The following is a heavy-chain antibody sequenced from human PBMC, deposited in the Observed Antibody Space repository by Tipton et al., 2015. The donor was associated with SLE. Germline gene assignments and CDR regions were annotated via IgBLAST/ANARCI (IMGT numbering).Heavy chain of an antibody. CDR2: IYFRGST. J-gene: IGHJ4*02. D-gene: IGHD2-15*01. V-gene: IGHV4-39*07. Sequence: TLSLTCSVSGGSISSSNYYWGWVRQSPGRGLEWIGNIYFRGSTYYNPSLRSRVIMSVDTSKNQFSLRLSSVTAADTAVYYCARLKVYSSSASYYYFDLWGQGTLVTVSS. CDR3: ARLKVYSSSASYYYFDL. CDR1: GGSISSSNYY.